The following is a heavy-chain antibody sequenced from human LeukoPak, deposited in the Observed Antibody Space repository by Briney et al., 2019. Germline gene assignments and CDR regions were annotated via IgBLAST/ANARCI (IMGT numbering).Heavy chain of an antibody. V-gene: IGHV3-43*02. D-gene: IGHD3-10*01. CDR3: AKGHYYGPGGAFDI. CDR2: ISGDGGST. CDR1: GFXFDDYA. Sequence: PGGSLRLSCEASGFXFDDYAIHWVRQAPGKGLEWLSLISGDGGSTYYADSVKGRFTISRDNSKNSLYLQMNSLRTEDTALYYCAKGHYYGPGGAFDIWGQGTMVTVSS. J-gene: IGHJ3*02.